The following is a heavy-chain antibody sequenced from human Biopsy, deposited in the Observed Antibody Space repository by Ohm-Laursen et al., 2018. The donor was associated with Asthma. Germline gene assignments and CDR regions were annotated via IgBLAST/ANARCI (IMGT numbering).Heavy chain of an antibody. CDR3: AGFCSGGNCPDH. CDR2: IHYSGST. J-gene: IGHJ4*02. Sequence: GTLSLTCTVSGVSIRSYYWTWIRQPPGKGLEWIGNIHYSGSTYSNPSLKRRVTISVDTSKKQISLRLSSVIAADTAVYYCAGFCSGGNCPDHWGQGTLVTVSS. CDR1: GVSIRSYY. D-gene: IGHD2-15*01. V-gene: IGHV4-59*01.